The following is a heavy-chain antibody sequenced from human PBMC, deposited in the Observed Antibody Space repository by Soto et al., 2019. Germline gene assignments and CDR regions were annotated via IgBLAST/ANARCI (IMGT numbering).Heavy chain of an antibody. CDR3: AREAPYYYGSGSYSPVYYGMDV. CDR2: IWYDGSNK. D-gene: IGHD3-10*01. V-gene: IGHV3-33*01. J-gene: IGHJ6*02. Sequence: GGSLRLSCAASGFTFSSYGMHWVRQAPGKGLEWVAVIWYDGSNKYYADSVKGRFTISRDNSKNTLYLQMNSLRAEDTAVYYCAREAPYYYGSGSYSPVYYGMDVWGQGTTVTVSS. CDR1: GFTFSSYG.